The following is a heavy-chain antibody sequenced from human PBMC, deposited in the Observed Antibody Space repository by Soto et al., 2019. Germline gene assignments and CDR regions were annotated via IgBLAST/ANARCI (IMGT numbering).Heavy chain of an antibody. CDR3: ARGGLNYGDPTVVSGMDV. D-gene: IGHD4-17*01. CDR2: ISYDGSNK. V-gene: IGHV3-30-3*01. J-gene: IGHJ6*02. CDR1: GFTFSSYA. Sequence: GGSLRLSCAASGFTFSSYAMHWVRQAPGKGLEWVAVISYDGSNKYYADSVKGRFTISRDNSKNTLYLQMNSLRAEDTAVYYCARGGLNYGDPTVVSGMDVWGQGTTVTVSS.